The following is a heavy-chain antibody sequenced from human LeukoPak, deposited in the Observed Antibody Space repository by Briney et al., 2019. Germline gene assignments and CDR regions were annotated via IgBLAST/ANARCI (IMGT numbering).Heavy chain of an antibody. CDR2: IIPIFGTA. J-gene: IGHJ4*02. CDR3: ARVRVVVVVAAATRLDY. D-gene: IGHD2-15*01. CDR1: GGTFSSYA. V-gene: IGHV1-69*05. Sequence: SVKVSCKASGGTFSSYAISWVRQAPGQGLEWMGRIIPIFGTANYAQKFQGRVTITTDESTSTAYMELSSLRSEDTAVYYCARVRVVVVVAAATRLDYWGQGTLVTVSS.